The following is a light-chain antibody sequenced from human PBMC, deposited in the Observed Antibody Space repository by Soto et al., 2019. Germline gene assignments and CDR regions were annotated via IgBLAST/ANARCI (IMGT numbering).Light chain of an antibody. J-gene: IGKJ1*01. CDR2: DAS. Sequence: DIQMTQSPSTLSASVGDRVTITCRASQSISSWLAWYQQKPGKAPKILIYDASSLESGVPSRFSGSGSGTEFTLTISSLQPDDFATYYCQQYNSATWTFGQGTKVEIK. V-gene: IGKV1-5*01. CDR3: QQYNSATWT. CDR1: QSISSW.